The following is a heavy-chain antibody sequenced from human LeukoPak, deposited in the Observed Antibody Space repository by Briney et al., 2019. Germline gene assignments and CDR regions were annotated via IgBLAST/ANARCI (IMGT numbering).Heavy chain of an antibody. Sequence: PGGSLRLSCAASGFTFSSYAMSWVRQAPGKGLEWASAISGSGGSTYYAGSVKGRFTISRDNSKNTLYLQMNSLRAEDTAVYYCAKRGTGSEKTQWLVPGLDYWGQGTLVTVSS. CDR1: GFTFSSYA. D-gene: IGHD6-19*01. V-gene: IGHV3-23*01. J-gene: IGHJ4*02. CDR2: ISGSGGST. CDR3: AKRGTGSEKTQWLVPGLDY.